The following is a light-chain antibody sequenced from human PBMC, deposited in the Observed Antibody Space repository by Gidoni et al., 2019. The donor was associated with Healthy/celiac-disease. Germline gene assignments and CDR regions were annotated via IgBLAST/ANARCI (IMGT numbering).Light chain of an antibody. V-gene: IGKV1-8*01. J-gene: IGKJ2*01. CDR3: QQYYSYPRT. Sequence: AIRMTPSPSSFSASTGDRVAITCRASQGISSYFAWYQQKPGKAPKLLIYAASTLQSGVPPRFSGSGSGTDFTLTISCLQSEDFATYYCQQYYSYPRTFXQXTKVXIK. CDR1: QGISSY. CDR2: AAS.